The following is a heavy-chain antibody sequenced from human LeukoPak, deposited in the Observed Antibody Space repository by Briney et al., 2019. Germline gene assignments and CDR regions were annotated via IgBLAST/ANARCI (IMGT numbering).Heavy chain of an antibody. CDR1: GFTFCTFA. J-gene: IGHJ4*02. V-gene: IGHV3-23*01. D-gene: IGHD3-3*01. Sequence: AGGSLRLSCAASGFTFCTFAMSWVRQDPGRGLEWVSSITGAGDTTFYPESVKGRFTISRDNSKNTLYLQMNSLRVEDTALYFCVRDRNYYEALQRSYWGQGTLVTVSS. CDR2: ITGAGDTT. CDR3: VRDRNYYEALQRSY.